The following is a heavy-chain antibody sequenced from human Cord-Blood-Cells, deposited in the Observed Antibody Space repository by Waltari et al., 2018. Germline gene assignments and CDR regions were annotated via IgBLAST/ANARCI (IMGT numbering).Heavy chain of an antibody. J-gene: IGHJ4*02. CDR3: ARELQYYFDY. Sequence: EVQLVESGGGLVKPGGSLRLSCAASGFTFSSYSMNWVHQAPGKGLDWVSSISSSSSYIYYADSVKGRFTISRDNAKNSLYLQMNSLRAEDTAVYYCARELQYYFDYWGQGTLVTVSS. CDR1: GFTFSSYS. V-gene: IGHV3-21*01. D-gene: IGHD4-4*01. CDR2: ISSSSSYI.